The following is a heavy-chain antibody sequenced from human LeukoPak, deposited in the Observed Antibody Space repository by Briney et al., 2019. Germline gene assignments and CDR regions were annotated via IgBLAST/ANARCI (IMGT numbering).Heavy chain of an antibody. V-gene: IGHV5-51*01. CDR3: ARGPGSHDYYYYYYMDV. CDR1: GYSFTSYW. J-gene: IGHJ6*03. D-gene: IGHD3-10*01. Sequence: GESLKISCKGSGYSFTSYWIGLVRQMPGKGLEWRVIIYPGYSDTRYSPSFQGQVTASAAKSISNAYLQWSSLKASDTAMYYCARGPGSHDYYYYYYMDVWGKGTTVTVSS. CDR2: IYPGYSDT.